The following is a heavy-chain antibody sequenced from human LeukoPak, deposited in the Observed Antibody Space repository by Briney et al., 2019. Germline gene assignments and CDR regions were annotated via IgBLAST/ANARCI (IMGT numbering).Heavy chain of an antibody. Sequence: SETLSLTCTVSGGSISSSSYYWGWIRQPPGKGLEWIGSIYYSGSTYYNPSLKSRVTISVDTSKNQFSLKLSSVTAADTAVYYCARSIITMVRGSLWGGSPRAKKINWFDPWGQGTLVTVSS. CDR1: GGSISSSSYY. D-gene: IGHD3-10*01. V-gene: IGHV4-39*01. J-gene: IGHJ5*02. CDR3: ARSIITMVRGSLWGGSPRAKKINWFDP. CDR2: IYYSGST.